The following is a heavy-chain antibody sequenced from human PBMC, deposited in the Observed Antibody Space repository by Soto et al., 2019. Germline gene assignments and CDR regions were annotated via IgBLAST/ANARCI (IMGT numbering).Heavy chain of an antibody. D-gene: IGHD2-15*01. CDR2: TYYRSEWYN. J-gene: IGHJ4*02. CDR3: ARFISVGRGVYX. CDR1: GDSVSSNSAA. V-gene: IGHV6-1*01. Sequence: SQNLSLTCSISGDSVSSNSAAWTWIRQSPSRGLECLGRTYYRSEWYNYYAVSVKSRIRINPDTSKNQFSLQLDSVTPDDTALYYCARFISVGRGVYXWGQGTLVTFSX.